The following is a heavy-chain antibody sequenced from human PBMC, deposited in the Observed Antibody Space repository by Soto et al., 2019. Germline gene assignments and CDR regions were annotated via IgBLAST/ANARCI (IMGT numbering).Heavy chain of an antibody. CDR2: IIPIFGTA. CDR3: AILNESIAARPGGPTHYGMDV. J-gene: IGHJ6*02. D-gene: IGHD6-6*01. Sequence: QVKLVQSGAEVKKPGSSVKVSCKASGGTFSSYAISWVRQAPGQGLEWMGGIIPIFGTANYAQKFQGRVTITADESTSTAYMELSSLRSEDTAVYYCAILNESIAARPGGPTHYGMDVWGQGTTVTVSS. CDR1: GGTFSSYA. V-gene: IGHV1-69*01.